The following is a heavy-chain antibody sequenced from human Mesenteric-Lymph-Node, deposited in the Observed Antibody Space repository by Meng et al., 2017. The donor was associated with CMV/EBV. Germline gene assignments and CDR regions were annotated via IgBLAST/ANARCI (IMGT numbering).Heavy chain of an antibody. J-gene: IGHJ3*01. V-gene: IGHV3-48*03. D-gene: IGHD2-2*01. CDR3: ARGYCSSPTCYAFGAFDV. CDR2: ISPTGSTV. CDR1: GFSFTSYE. Sequence: GGSLRLSCAASGFSFTSYEMNWVRQAPGKGLEWVSYISPTGSTVYYADSVKGRFTMSRDNAKRSVFLQMNSLRAEDTATYYCARGYCSSPTCYAFGAFDVWGQGAMVTVSS.